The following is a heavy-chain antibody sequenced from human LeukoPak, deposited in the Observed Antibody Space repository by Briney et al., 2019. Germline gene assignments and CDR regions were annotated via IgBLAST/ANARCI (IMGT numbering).Heavy chain of an antibody. CDR1: GYTFTGYY. J-gene: IGHJ5*02. V-gene: IGHV1-2*02. CDR2: INPNSGGT. CDR3: ARGEPRRDILTGYFWFDP. Sequence: ASVKVSCKASGYTFTGYYMHWVRQAPGQGLEWMGWINPNSGGTNYAQKFQGRVTITADESTSTAYMELSSLRSEDTAVYYCARGEPRRDILTGYFWFDPWGQGTLVTVSS. D-gene: IGHD3-9*01.